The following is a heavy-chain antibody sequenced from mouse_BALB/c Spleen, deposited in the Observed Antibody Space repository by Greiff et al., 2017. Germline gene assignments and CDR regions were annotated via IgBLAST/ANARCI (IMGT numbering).Heavy chain of an antibody. CDR3: TNYRYDRGSFDY. CDR2: IYPGNSDT. V-gene: IGHV1-5*01. Sequence: EVQLQQSGTVLARPGASVKMSCKASGYSFTSYWMHWVKQRPGQGLEWIGAIYPGNSDTSYNQKFKGKAKLTAVTSASTAYMELSSLTNEASAVVYCTNYRYDRGSFDYWGQGTTLTVSS. CDR1: GYSFTSYW. D-gene: IGHD2-14*01. J-gene: IGHJ2*01.